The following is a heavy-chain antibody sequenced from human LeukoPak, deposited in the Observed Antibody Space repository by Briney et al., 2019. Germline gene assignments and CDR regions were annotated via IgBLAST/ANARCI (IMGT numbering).Heavy chain of an antibody. J-gene: IGHJ4*02. Sequence: GSLRLSCAASGFTFSSYAMSWVRQAPGKGLEWVSAISGSGGSTYYADSVKGRFTISRDNSKNTLYVQVNSLGTEDTAAYYCAKGSYYDSSGYSYWGQGTLVTVSS. CDR2: ISGSGGST. CDR1: GFTFSSYA. CDR3: AKGSYYDSSGYSY. V-gene: IGHV3-23*01. D-gene: IGHD3-22*01.